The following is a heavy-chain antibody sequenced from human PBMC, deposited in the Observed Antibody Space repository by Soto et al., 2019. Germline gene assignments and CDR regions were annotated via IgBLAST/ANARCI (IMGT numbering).Heavy chain of an antibody. CDR2: IQSGGPT. V-gene: IGHV3-66*01. D-gene: IGHD2-15*01. J-gene: IGHJ6*03. Sequence: GSLRLSCAASGFTVSSKYMSWVRQAPGKGLEWVSLIQSGGPTYYADSVKGRFTISRDTSENTVHLQMDSLRAEDTAVYYCARDDVLCDGGRCYGVPLDAWGKGTTVTVS. CDR1: GFTVSSKY. CDR3: ARDDVLCDGGRCYGVPLDA.